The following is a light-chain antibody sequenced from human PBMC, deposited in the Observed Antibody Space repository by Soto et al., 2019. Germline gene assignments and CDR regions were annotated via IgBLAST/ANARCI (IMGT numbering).Light chain of an antibody. V-gene: IGKV1-5*01. CDR3: HQDNAYSYT. Sequence: DIQMTQAPSTLSASVGDRVTITCRASQSINIWLAWYQQKAGKAPKLLIYDVSTLENRVPLRFSGSGSGTEIPLTNRRPQADDFETYYCHQDNAYSYTLGQGTKLEIK. CDR2: DVS. J-gene: IGKJ2*01. CDR1: QSINIW.